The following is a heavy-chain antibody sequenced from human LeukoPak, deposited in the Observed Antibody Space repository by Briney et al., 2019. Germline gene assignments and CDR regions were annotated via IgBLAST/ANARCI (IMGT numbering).Heavy chain of an antibody. CDR1: GGSLSGYY. Sequence: SETLSLTCAVYGGSLSGYYWSWIRQPPGKGLEWIGEINHSGSTNYNPSLKSRVTISVDTSKNQFSLKLSSVTAADTAVYYCARGPIVVEPAAIGAFDHWGQGTLVTVSS. CDR3: ARGPIVVEPAAIGAFDH. CDR2: INHSGST. D-gene: IGHD2-2*02. J-gene: IGHJ4*02. V-gene: IGHV4-34*01.